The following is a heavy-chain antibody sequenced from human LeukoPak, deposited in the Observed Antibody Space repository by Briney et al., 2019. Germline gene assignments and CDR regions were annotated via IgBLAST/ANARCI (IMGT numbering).Heavy chain of an antibody. CDR2: ISAYNGNT. Sequence: AASVKVSCKASGYTFTSYGISWVRQAPGQGLEWMGWISAYNGNTNYAQKLQGRVTMTTDTSTSTAYMELRSLRSDDTAVYYCARGGLELRVGYYYYYYMDVWGKGTTVTVSS. D-gene: IGHD1-7*01. CDR1: GYTFTSYG. J-gene: IGHJ6*03. CDR3: ARGGLELRVGYYYYYYMDV. V-gene: IGHV1-18*01.